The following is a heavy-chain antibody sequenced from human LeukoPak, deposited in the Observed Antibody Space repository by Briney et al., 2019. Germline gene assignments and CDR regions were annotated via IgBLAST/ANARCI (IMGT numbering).Heavy chain of an antibody. J-gene: IGHJ4*02. CDR1: GFTFSSYW. Sequence: PGESLRLSCAASGFTFSSYWMSWVRQAPGKGLEWVANIKQDGSEKYYVDSVKGRFTISRDNAKNSQYLQMNSLRAEDTAVYYCARDAYQLLYLFDYWGQGTLVTVSS. CDR3: ARDAYQLLYLFDY. CDR2: IKQDGSEK. V-gene: IGHV3-7*01. D-gene: IGHD2-2*02.